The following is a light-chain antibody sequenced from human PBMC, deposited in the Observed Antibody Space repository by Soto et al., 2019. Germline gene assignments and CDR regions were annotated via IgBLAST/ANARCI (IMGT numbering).Light chain of an antibody. CDR1: NSDVGNYNL. CDR2: EGS. V-gene: IGLV2-14*02. Sequence: QSALTQPASVSGSPGQSITISCTGTNSDVGNYNLVSWYQQHPGKAPKLIIYEGSKRPSGVSDRFSGSKSGDTASLTISGLQAEDEAGYYCSSYTDSSNYVFGTGTKLTVL. CDR3: SSYTDSSNYV. J-gene: IGLJ1*01.